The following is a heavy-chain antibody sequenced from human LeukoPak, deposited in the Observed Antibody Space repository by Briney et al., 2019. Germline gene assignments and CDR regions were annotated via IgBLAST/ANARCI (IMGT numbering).Heavy chain of an antibody. V-gene: IGHV1-2*04. CDR1: GYTFTGYY. Sequence: ASVKVSCKASGYTFTGYYMHWVRQAPGQGLEWMGWINPNSGGTNYAQKFQGWVTMTRDTSISTAYMELSRLRSDDTAVYYCARGTTYYDFWSGYPPTEYYGMDVWGQGTTVTVSS. CDR3: ARGTTYYDFWSGYPPTEYYGMDV. CDR2: INPNSGGT. D-gene: IGHD3-3*01. J-gene: IGHJ6*02.